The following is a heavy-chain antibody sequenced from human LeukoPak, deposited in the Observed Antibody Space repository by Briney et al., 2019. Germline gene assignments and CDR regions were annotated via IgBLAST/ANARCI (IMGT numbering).Heavy chain of an antibody. CDR2: IYPADSDT. D-gene: IGHD3-10*01. CDR1: GYSFTSYW. CDR3: ARSMLRGVNFNY. J-gene: IGHJ4*02. V-gene: IGHV5-51*01. Sequence: GESLQISCKASGYSFTSYWIGWVRQMPGIGLEWMGIIYPADSDTRYSPSFQGQVTISADKSTSTAYLKWSSLKASDTAMYYCARSMLRGVNFNYWGQGTLVTVSS.